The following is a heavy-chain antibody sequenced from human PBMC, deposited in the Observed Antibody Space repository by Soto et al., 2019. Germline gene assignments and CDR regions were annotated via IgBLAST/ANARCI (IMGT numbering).Heavy chain of an antibody. CDR3: ARVKVVTAPDF. CDR2: ISSSSSTI. Sequence: HPGGSLRLSCAASGFPFSSCSMNLVRQAPGKGLECVSYISSSSSTIYYADSVKGRFTISRDNAKNSLYLQMNSLRDGDTAVYYCARVKVVTAPDFWAQGSLVTVSS. J-gene: IGHJ4*02. CDR1: GFPFSSCS. V-gene: IGHV3-48*02. D-gene: IGHD2-21*02.